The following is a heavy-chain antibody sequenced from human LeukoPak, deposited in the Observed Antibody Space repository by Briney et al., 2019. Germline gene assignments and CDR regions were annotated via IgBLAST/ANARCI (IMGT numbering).Heavy chain of an antibody. CDR3: AKAQAGGYNYGPFDY. Sequence: GGSLRLSCAASGFVFSNYWMHWVRQAPGKGPVWLSRINPDGRSTNYADSVKGRFTISRDNAKTTVYRQMNSLRAEDTALYYCAKAQAGGYNYGPFDYWGQGTLVTVSS. CDR1: GFVFSNYW. J-gene: IGHJ4*02. D-gene: IGHD5-18*01. V-gene: IGHV3-74*01. CDR2: INPDGRST.